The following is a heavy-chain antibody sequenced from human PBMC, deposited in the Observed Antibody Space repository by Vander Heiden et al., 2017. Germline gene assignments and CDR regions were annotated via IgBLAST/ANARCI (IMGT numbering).Heavy chain of an antibody. V-gene: IGHV3-48*01. CDR1: GFTFSTYS. D-gene: IGHD6-13*01. J-gene: IGHJ4*02. CDR2: ISGGSDTI. Sequence: EVQPVVSGGGLVQPGGSLRLSCAVSGFTFSTYSMNWGRQAAGKGLEWLSYISGGSDTIDKADSVKGRFTVSRDNAKNSLYLQMNSLRAEDTAVYDCARSWCHYFEYWGRGTLVTVSS. CDR3: ARSWCHYFEY.